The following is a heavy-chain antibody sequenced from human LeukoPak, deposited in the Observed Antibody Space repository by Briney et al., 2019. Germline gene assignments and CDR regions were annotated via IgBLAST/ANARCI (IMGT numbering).Heavy chain of an antibody. Sequence: GGSLRLSCAASGFTVSSNYMSWVRQAPGKGLEWVSVIYSGGSTYYADSVKGRFTISRDNSKNTLYLQMNSLRAEGTAVYFCARGGSRSRRGDDAFDIWGQGTMVTVSS. J-gene: IGHJ3*02. CDR1: GFTVSSNY. CDR2: IYSGGST. CDR3: ARGGSRSRRGDDAFDI. V-gene: IGHV3-66*01. D-gene: IGHD3-10*01.